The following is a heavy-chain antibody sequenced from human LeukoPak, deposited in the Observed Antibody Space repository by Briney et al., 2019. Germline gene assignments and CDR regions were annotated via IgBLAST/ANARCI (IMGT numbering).Heavy chain of an antibody. CDR1: GGSFSGFY. CDR2: INHSGTT. V-gene: IGHV4-34*01. CDR3: ARAPYCSGGSCIDY. J-gene: IGHJ4*02. Sequence: SETLSLTCAVYGGSFSGFYWSWIRQPPRKGLEWIGEINHSGTTNYNPSLKSRVTIAVDTSKNQFSLKLSSVTAADTAVYYCARAPYCSGGSCIDYWGQGTLVTVSS. D-gene: IGHD2-15*01.